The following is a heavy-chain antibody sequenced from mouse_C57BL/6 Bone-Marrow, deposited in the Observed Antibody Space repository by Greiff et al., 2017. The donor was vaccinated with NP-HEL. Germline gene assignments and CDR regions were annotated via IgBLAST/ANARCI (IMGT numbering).Heavy chain of an antibody. CDR3: ARERVITTVVDWYFDV. CDR2: IDPSDSYT. J-gene: IGHJ1*03. Sequence: QVQLQQSGAELVMPGASVKLSCKASGYTFTSYWMHWVKQRPGQGLEWIGEIDPSDSYTNYNQKFKGKSTLTVDKSSSTAYMQLSSLTSEDSAVYYCARERVITTVVDWYFDVWGTGTTVTVSS. D-gene: IGHD1-1*01. V-gene: IGHV1-69*01. CDR1: GYTFTSYW.